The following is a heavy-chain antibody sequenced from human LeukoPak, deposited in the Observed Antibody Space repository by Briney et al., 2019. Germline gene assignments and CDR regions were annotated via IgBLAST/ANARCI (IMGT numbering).Heavy chain of an antibody. V-gene: IGHV3-11*04. CDR3: AMRIGFDY. J-gene: IGHJ4*02. Sequence: GGSLRLSCAASGFTFSDYFMTWIRQAPGKGLEWVSYITDTGRAVYYADSVKGRFTISRDNARNSVYLQMNSLRAEDTAVYYCAMRIGFDYWGQGTLVTVSS. CDR1: GFTFSDYF. CDR2: ITDTGRAV.